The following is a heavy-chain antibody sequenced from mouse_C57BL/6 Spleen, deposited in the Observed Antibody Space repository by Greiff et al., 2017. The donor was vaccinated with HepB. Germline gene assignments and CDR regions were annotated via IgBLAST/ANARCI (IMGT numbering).Heavy chain of an antibody. Sequence: EVMLVESGEGLVKPGGSLKLSCAASGFTFSSYAMSWVRQTPEKRLEWVAYISSGGDYIYYADTVKGRFTISRDNARNTLYLQMSSLKSEDTAMYYCTRDRDYGNSFAYWGQGTLVTVSA. CDR3: TRDRDYGNSFAY. CDR2: ISSGGDYI. V-gene: IGHV5-9-1*02. CDR1: GFTFSSYA. J-gene: IGHJ3*01. D-gene: IGHD2-1*01.